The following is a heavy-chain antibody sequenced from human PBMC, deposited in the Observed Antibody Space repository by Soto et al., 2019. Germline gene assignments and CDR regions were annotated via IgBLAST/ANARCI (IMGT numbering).Heavy chain of an antibody. CDR3: ARRYSSSSDY. J-gene: IGHJ4*02. CDR1: GDTISTGGYT. CDR2: TYHSGNP. Sequence: SETLSLTCDVSGDTISTGGYTWAWIRQPPGKALEWIGHTYHSGNPYYNPSLKSRVIISVDTSKNQFSLKLSSVTAADTAVYYCARRYSSSSDYWGQGTLVTVSS. V-gene: IGHV4-30-2*01. D-gene: IGHD6-13*01.